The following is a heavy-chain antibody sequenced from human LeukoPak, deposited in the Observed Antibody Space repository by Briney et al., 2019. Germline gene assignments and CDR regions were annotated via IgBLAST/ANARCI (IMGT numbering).Heavy chain of an antibody. D-gene: IGHD6-19*01. V-gene: IGHV4-30-4*07. CDR1: GGSISSGGYS. CDR3: ARLKQWLVLFRAFDI. CDR2: IYYSGST. Sequence: PSQTLSLTCAVSGGSISSGGYSWSWIRQPPGKGLEWIGYIYYSGSTYYNPSLKSRVTISVDTSKNQFSLKLSSVTAADTAVYYCARLKQWLVLFRAFDIWGQGTMVTVSS. J-gene: IGHJ3*02.